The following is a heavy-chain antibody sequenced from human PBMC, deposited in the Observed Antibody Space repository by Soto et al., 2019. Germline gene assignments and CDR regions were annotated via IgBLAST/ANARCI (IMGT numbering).Heavy chain of an antibody. CDR3: ARYDYNGYYFDY. CDR2: INPSGGST. CDR1: GYTFSTYY. D-gene: IGHD4-4*01. J-gene: IGHJ4*02. V-gene: IGHV1-46*01. Sequence: QVQLVQSGAEVKKPGASVKVSCKASGYTFSTYYMHWVRQAPGQGYEWMGIINPSGGSTTYAQKFQGRGTMTRDTPTTTVYRELSSLKSEDTAVYYCARYDYNGYYFDYWGQGTLGTVPS.